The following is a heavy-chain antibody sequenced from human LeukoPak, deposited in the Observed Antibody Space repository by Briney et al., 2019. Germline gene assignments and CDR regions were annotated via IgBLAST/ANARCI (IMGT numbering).Heavy chain of an antibody. Sequence: RASVKVSCKASGYTFTSYDINWVRQATGQGLEWMGWMNPNSGNTGYAQKFQGRVTMTRNTSISTAYMELSSLRSEDTAVYYCARGHYYVGLYNWFDPWGQGTLVTVSS. CDR2: MNPNSGNT. D-gene: IGHD3-10*02. V-gene: IGHV1-8*01. CDR1: GYTFTSYD. CDR3: ARGHYYVGLYNWFDP. J-gene: IGHJ5*02.